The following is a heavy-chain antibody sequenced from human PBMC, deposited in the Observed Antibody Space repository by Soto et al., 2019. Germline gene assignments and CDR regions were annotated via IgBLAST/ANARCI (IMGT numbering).Heavy chain of an antibody. Sequence: GGSLRLSCAASGFTFSSYGMHWVRQGPGKGLEWVAVIWYDGSNKYYADSVKGRFTISRDNSKNMLYLQMNSLRAEDTAVYYCARGLYYGGNSDYFDYWGQGTLVTVSS. V-gene: IGHV3-33*01. J-gene: IGHJ4*02. CDR3: ARGLYYGGNSDYFDY. CDR2: IWYDGSNK. CDR1: GFTFSSYG. D-gene: IGHD4-17*01.